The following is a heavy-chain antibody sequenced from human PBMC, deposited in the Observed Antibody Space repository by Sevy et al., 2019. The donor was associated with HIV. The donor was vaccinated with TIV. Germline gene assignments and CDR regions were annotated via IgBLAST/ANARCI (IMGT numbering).Heavy chain of an antibody. D-gene: IGHD6-19*01. CDR2: ISGSGGST. CDR3: AKVWGFNKWLFDY. Sequence: GGCLRLSCAASGFTFSSYAMSWVRQAPGKGLEWVSAISGSGGSTYYADSVKGRFTISRDNSKITLYLQMNSLRAEDTAVYYCAKVWGFNKWLFDYWGQGTLVTVSS. V-gene: IGHV3-23*01. CDR1: GFTFSSYA. J-gene: IGHJ4*02.